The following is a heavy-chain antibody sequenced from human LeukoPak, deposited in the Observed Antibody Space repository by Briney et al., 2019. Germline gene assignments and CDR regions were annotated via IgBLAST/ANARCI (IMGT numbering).Heavy chain of an antibody. CDR3: ARDPGRGSCFDY. V-gene: IGHV3-7*01. D-gene: IGHD2-15*01. J-gene: IGHJ4*02. CDR2: IKQDGSEM. CDR1: AFTFSSYW. Sequence: GGSLRLSCAASAFTFSSYWMNWVRQAPEKGLEWVANIKQDGSEMYYVDSVKGRFTISRDNAKNSLYLQMNNLRVGDTAVYYCARDPGRGSCFDYWGQGTLVTVSS.